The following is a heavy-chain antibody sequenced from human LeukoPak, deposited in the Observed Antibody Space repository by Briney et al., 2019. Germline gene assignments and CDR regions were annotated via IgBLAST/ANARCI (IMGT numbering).Heavy chain of an antibody. Sequence: SETLSLTCTVSGGSISSSSYYWGWICQPPGKGLEWIGSIYYSGSTYYNPSLKSRVTISVDTSKNQFSLKLSSVTAADTAVYYCARHLIGGSSWYEEDYWGQGTLVTVSS. D-gene: IGHD6-13*01. CDR2: IYYSGST. CDR1: GGSISSSSYY. J-gene: IGHJ4*02. V-gene: IGHV4-39*01. CDR3: ARHLIGGSSWYEEDY.